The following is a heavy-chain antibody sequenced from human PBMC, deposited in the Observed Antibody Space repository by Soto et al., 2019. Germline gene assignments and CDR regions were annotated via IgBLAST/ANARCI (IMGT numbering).Heavy chain of an antibody. V-gene: IGHV1-69*02. Sequence: QVQLVQSGAEVKKPWSSVKVSCKASGGTFSSYTISWVRQAPGQGLEWMGRIIPILGIANYAQKFQGRVTITADKSTSTAYMELSSLRSEDTAVYYCASYCGGDCQGWFDPWGQGTLVTVSS. CDR1: GGTFSSYT. D-gene: IGHD2-21*02. CDR3: ASYCGGDCQGWFDP. J-gene: IGHJ5*02. CDR2: IIPILGIA.